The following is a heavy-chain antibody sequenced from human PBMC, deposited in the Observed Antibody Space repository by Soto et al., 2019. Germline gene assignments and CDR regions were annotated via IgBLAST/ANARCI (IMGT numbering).Heavy chain of an antibody. CDR3: AREIPKGANYFDY. V-gene: IGHV3-7*01. Sequence: EVQLVESGGGLVQPGESLRLSCAASGFTFSTYWMSWLRQAPGKGLEWVANIKEDGSEKHYVDSVKGRFTVSRDNAENSLFLQMNSLRAEDTAVYYCAREIPKGANYFDYWGQGTLVTVSS. D-gene: IGHD1-26*01. CDR1: GFTFSTYW. J-gene: IGHJ4*02. CDR2: IKEDGSEK.